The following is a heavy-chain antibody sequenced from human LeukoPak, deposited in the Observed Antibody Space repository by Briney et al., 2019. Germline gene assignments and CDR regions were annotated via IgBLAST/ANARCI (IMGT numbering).Heavy chain of an antibody. J-gene: IGHJ4*02. CDR3: AKLCAPTTVTFSY. V-gene: IGHV3-23*01. CDR2: ISGSGGST. CDR1: GFTFSSYA. D-gene: IGHD4-11*01. Sequence: HPGGSLRLSCAASGFTFSSYAMSWVRQAPGKGLEWVSAISGSGGSTYYADSVKGRFTISRDNSKNTLYLQMNSLRAEDTAVYYCAKLCAPTTVTFSYWGQGTLVTVSS.